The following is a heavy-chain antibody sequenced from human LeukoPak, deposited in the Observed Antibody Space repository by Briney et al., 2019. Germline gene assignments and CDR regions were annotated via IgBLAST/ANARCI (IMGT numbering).Heavy chain of an antibody. CDR3: AKVQVFWSRNALDI. CDR1: GFTFSSYS. CDR2: ISSSSSYI. V-gene: IGHV3-21*04. D-gene: IGHD2-8*02. Sequence: GGSLRLSCAASGFTFSSYSMNWVRQAPGKGLEWVSSISSSSSYIYYADSVKGRFTISRDNSKNTLYLQMNSLRVDDTAIYYCAKVQVFWSRNALDIWAQGTMVTVSS. J-gene: IGHJ3*02.